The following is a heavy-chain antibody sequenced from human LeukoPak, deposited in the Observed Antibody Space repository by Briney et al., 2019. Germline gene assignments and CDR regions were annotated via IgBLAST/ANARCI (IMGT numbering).Heavy chain of an antibody. CDR1: GFTFSSYE. CDR2: ISSSGSTI. CDR3: AKDSGGVYCSGGSCYNDY. J-gene: IGHJ4*02. D-gene: IGHD2-15*01. V-gene: IGHV3-48*03. Sequence: GGSLRLSCAASGFTFSSYEMNWVRQAPGKGLEWVSYISSSGSTIYYADSVKGRFTISRDNSKNTLYLQMNSLRAEDTAVYYCAKDSGGVYCSGGSCYNDYWGQGTLVTVSS.